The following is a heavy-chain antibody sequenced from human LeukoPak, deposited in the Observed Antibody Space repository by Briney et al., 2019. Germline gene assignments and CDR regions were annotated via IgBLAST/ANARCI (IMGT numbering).Heavy chain of an antibody. D-gene: IGHD5-12*01. J-gene: IGHJ4*02. CDR1: GFTFSTYG. Sequence: GGSLRLSCAASGFTFSTYGMNWVPRAPGRRLEWVSYISSRSDSVYYADSVKGRFTISRDNAENSLYLQMNSLRDEDTAVYYCARAMRSGYDYWGQGTLVTVSS. CDR3: ARAMRSGYDY. CDR2: ISSRSDSV. V-gene: IGHV3-48*02.